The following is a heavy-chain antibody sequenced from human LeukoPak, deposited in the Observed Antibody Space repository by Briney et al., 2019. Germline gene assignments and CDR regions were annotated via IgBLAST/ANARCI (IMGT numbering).Heavy chain of an antibody. V-gene: IGHV3-53*01. CDR2: IYSGGTT. CDR1: GFNVSSRY. D-gene: IGHD5-12*01. CDR3: ARRRGYSGYDCGHAIDI. J-gene: IGHJ3*02. Sequence: PGGSLRLSCAAYGFNVSSRYMSWVRQAPGKGLEWVSVIYSGGTTYYADSVKGRFTISRDNSENTLYLQMNSLRAEDTAVYYCARRRGYSGYDCGHAIDIWGQGTMVTVSS.